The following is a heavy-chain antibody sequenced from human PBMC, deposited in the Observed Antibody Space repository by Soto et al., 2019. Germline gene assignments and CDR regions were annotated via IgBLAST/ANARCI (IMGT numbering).Heavy chain of an antibody. V-gene: IGHV5-51*01. CDR2: IYPGDSDT. CDR3: ARLPYYYDRSGYYYYGMDV. J-gene: IGHJ6*02. D-gene: IGHD3-22*01. Sequence: XDSRKISCKGSAYSFTSYWIGLVRQMPGKGLEWMGIIYPGDSDTRYSPSFQGQVTISADKSISTAYLQWSSLKASDTAMYYCARLPYYYDRSGYYYYGMDVSGQATTVTVPS. CDR1: AYSFTSYW.